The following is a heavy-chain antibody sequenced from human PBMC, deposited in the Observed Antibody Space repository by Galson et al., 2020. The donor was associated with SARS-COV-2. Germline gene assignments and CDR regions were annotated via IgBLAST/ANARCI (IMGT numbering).Heavy chain of an antibody. CDR2: IWYDGSNK. Sequence: QLGESLKISCAASGFTFSSYGMHWVRQAPGKGLEWVAVIWYDGSNKYYADSVKGRFTISRDNSKNTLYLQMNSLRAEDTAVYYCASDNCSGGSCFWNYDGMDVGGQGTTVTVSS. V-gene: IGHV3-33*01. J-gene: IGHJ6*02. CDR3: ASDNCSGGSCFWNYDGMDV. CDR1: GFTFSSYG. D-gene: IGHD2-15*01.